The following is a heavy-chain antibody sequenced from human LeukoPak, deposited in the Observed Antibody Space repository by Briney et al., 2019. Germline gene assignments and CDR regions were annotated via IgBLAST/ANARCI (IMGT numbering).Heavy chain of an antibody. D-gene: IGHD2-21*02. J-gene: IGHJ4*02. CDR2: INWNGGST. CDR1: GFTFDDYA. Sequence: GGSLRLSCAASGFTFDDYAMSWVRQAPGKGLEWVSGINWNGGSTGYADSVKGRFTISRDNAKNSLYLQMNSLRAEDTALYYCARVPPTYCGGDCYPTPFDYWGQGTLVTVSS. V-gene: IGHV3-20*04. CDR3: ARVPPTYCGGDCYPTPFDY.